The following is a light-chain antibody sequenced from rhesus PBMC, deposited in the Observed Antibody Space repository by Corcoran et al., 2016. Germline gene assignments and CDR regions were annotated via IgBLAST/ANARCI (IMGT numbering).Light chain of an antibody. J-gene: IGKJ2*01. V-gene: IGKV4-1*01. CDR3: QQYYSSPYS. Sequence: DIVMTQSPDSLAVSLGERVIINCKSSQSLLKRSNTKNYLACYQQKPGQALKLLIYWATTRESGVPNRFSGSGSGTDFTFTISGLQAEDVAVYYCQQYYSSPYSFGQVTKVEIK. CDR2: WAT. CDR1: QSLLKRSNTKNY.